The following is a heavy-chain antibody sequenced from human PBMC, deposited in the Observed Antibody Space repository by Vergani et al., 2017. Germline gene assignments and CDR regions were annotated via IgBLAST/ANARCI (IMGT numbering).Heavy chain of an antibody. J-gene: IGHJ6*02. D-gene: IGHD4-17*01. CDR3: ASGTYGGMDV. Sequence: QVQLQESGPGLVKPSETLSLTCTVSGGSISSYYWSWIRQPPGKGLEWIGYIYYSGSTNYNPSPKSRVTISVDTSKNQFSLKLSSVTAADTAVYYCASGTYGGMDVWGQGTTVTVSS. CDR1: GGSISSYY. CDR2: IYYSGST. V-gene: IGHV4-59*01.